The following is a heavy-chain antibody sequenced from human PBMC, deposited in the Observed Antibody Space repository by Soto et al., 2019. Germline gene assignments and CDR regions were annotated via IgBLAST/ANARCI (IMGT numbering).Heavy chain of an antibody. J-gene: IGHJ4*01. Sequence: GGSLRLACTASGFMFSAYAMLWVRQAPGKGLEWVAAMSYDGTNTYYADSLKGRFTISRDNSKNTLFLQMSSLTADDSAVYYCARDPSPYTSGWYGIDFWGLGTLVTVSS. CDR3: ARDPSPYTSGWYGIDF. CDR1: GFMFSAYA. V-gene: IGHV3-30-3*01. D-gene: IGHD6-19*01. CDR2: MSYDGTNT.